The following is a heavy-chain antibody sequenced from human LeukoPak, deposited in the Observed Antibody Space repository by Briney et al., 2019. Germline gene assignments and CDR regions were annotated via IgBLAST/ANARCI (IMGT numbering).Heavy chain of an antibody. CDR2: IYYSGST. Sequence: SETLSLTCTVSGGSISSYYWSWIRQPPGKGLEGIGYIYYSGSTNYNPSLKSRVTISVDTSKSQFSLKLSSVTAADTAVYYCARALGGLWFGESNWFDPWGQGTLVTVSS. CDR1: GGSISSYY. CDR3: ARALGGLWFGESNWFDP. J-gene: IGHJ5*02. D-gene: IGHD3-10*01. V-gene: IGHV4-59*08.